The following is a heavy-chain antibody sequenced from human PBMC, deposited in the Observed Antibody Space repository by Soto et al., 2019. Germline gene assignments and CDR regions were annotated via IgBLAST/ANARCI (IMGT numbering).Heavy chain of an antibody. V-gene: IGHV3-21*01. CDR2: ITSGSGVT. CDR3: TTYTGTYRDY. Sequence: ASLRLSCVACGLRFTSYCMSWVRQAPGRGLEWVSSITSGSGVTFYADSVKGRFTISRDNAKNSLHLQMNSLRAEDTAVYYCTTYTGTYRDYWGLGTLVTASS. J-gene: IGHJ4*02. CDR1: GLRFTSYC. D-gene: IGHD1-26*01.